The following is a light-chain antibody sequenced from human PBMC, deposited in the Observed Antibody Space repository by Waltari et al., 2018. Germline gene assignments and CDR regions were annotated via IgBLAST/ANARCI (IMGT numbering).Light chain of an antibody. CDR2: DVN. Sequence: QSALTQPASVSGSPGQSIAISCTGTSSDVGAYDSVPWYQQHPGKAPKLIIFDVNYRPSGVSNRFSSSKSGNTASLTISGLQPEDEADYYCSSYLSTNTEVFGGGTKVTVL. CDR1: SSDVGAYDS. V-gene: IGLV2-14*03. J-gene: IGLJ2*01. CDR3: SSYLSTNTEV.